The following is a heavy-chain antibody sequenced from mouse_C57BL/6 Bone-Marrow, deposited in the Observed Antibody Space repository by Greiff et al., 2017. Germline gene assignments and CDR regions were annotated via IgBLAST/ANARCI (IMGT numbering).Heavy chain of an antibody. V-gene: IGHV1-62-2*01. D-gene: IGHD1-1*01. CDR3: ARHEDTVVATDYFDY. Sequence: LVKPGASVKLSCKASGYTFPEYTIHWVKQRSGQGLEWIGWFYPGSGSIKYNEKFKDKATLTADKSSSTVYMELSRLTSEDSAVYFCARHEDTVVATDYFDYWGQGTTLTVSS. CDR1: GYTFPEYT. CDR2: FYPGSGSI. J-gene: IGHJ2*01.